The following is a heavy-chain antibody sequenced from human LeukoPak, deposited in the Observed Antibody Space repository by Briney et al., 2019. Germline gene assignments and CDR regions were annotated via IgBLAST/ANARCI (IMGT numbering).Heavy chain of an antibody. CDR3: ATGLPNYYDSSGYPDY. V-gene: IGHV1-24*01. CDR1: GYTLTELS. Sequence: GASVKVSCKVSGYTLTELSMHWVRQAPGKGLEWMGGFDPEDGETIYAQKFQGRVTMTEDTSTDTAYMELNSLRSEDTAVYYCATGLPNYYDSSGYPDYWGQGTLVTVSS. D-gene: IGHD3-22*01. J-gene: IGHJ4*02. CDR2: FDPEDGET.